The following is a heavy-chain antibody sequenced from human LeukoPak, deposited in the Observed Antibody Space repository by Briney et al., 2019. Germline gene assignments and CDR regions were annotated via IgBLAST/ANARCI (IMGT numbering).Heavy chain of an antibody. CDR3: ARKLTGTTYFDC. V-gene: IGHV3-48*04. D-gene: IGHD1-1*01. Sequence: GGSLRLSCATSGFSFTDYPMNWVRQAPGKGLEWVSYIHSSGGTIYYADSVKGRFTISRDSAKNSVYLRMNSLRAEDTALYYCARKLTGTTYFDCWGQGTLVTVSS. J-gene: IGHJ4*02. CDR1: GFSFTDYP. CDR2: IHSSGGTI.